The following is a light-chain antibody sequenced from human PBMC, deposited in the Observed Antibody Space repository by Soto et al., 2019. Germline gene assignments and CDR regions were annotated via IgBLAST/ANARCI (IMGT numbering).Light chain of an antibody. CDR1: RGISHY. CDR2: GAS. Sequence: DIQMTQSPSAMSASVGDRVTITCRASRGISHYLAWFQQRPGKVPKRLIYGASTLESGVPSRFSVSGSGTEFTLTISSLQPEDFATYYCLQHNTYPLSFGGGTKVAMK. J-gene: IGKJ4*01. CDR3: LQHNTYPLS. V-gene: IGKV1-17*03.